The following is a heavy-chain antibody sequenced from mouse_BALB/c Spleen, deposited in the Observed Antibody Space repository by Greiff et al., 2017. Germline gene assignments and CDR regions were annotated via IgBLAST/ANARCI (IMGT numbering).Heavy chain of an antibody. CDR1: GFAFSSYD. CDR2: ISSGGGST. CDR3: ARHEGLRRRWYFDV. J-gene: IGHJ1*01. D-gene: IGHD2-4*01. Sequence: DVHLVESGGGLVKPGGSLKLSCAASGFAFSSYDMSWVRQTPEKRLEWVAYISSGGGSTYYPDTVKGRFTISRDNAKNTLYLQMSSLKSEDTAMYYCARHEGLRRRWYFDVWGAGTTVTVSS. V-gene: IGHV5-12-1*01.